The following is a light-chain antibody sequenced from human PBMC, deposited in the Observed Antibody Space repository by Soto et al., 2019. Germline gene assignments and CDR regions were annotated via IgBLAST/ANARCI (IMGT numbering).Light chain of an antibody. Sequence: EILMTQSPATLSVSPGERATLSCRASQSVSSNLAWYQQKPGQAPSLLIYGAFTRATGIPARFSGTGSGTEFTLTISSLQSEDFALYYYQQDNDWPLTFGQGTKVEI. CDR1: QSVSSN. CDR3: QQDNDWPLT. V-gene: IGKV3-15*01. J-gene: IGKJ1*01. CDR2: GAF.